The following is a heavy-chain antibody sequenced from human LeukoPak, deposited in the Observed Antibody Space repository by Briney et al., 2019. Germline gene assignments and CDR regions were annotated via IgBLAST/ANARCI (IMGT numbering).Heavy chain of an antibody. CDR1: GDSISSGAYY. J-gene: IGHJ4*02. CDR3: ARGDYGLNEFDY. D-gene: IGHD4-17*01. CDR2: IYYSGST. V-gene: IGHV4-30-4*08. Sequence: SQTLSLTCTVSGDSISSGAYYWSWIRQPPGKGLEWIGYIYYSGSTYYNPSLKSRVTISVDTSKNQFSLKLSSVTAADTAVYYCARGDYGLNEFDYWGQGTLVTVSS.